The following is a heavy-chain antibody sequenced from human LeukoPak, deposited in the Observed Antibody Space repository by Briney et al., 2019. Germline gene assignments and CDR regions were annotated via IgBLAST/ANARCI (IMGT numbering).Heavy chain of an antibody. D-gene: IGHD3-22*01. CDR3: AKGLRTIYYYDSSGGEHHDAFDI. V-gene: IGHV3-64*01. CDR2: ISSNGGST. CDR1: GFTFSSYA. J-gene: IGHJ3*02. Sequence: GGSLRLSCAASGFTFSSYAMHWVRQAPGKGLEYVSAISSNGGSTYYANSVMGRFTISRDNSKNTLYLQMNSLRAEDTAVYYCAKGLRTIYYYDSSGGEHHDAFDIWGQGTMVTVSS.